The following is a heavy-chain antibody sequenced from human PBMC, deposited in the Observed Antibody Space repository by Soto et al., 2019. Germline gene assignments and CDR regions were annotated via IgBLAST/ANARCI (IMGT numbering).Heavy chain of an antibody. Sequence: GGSLRLSCAASGFTFSSYAMSWVRQAPGKGLEWVSAISGSGGSTYYADSVKGRFTISRDNSKNTLYLQMNSLRAEDTAVYYCAKASPHRDDSSGYYNVPPGSRWYFDYWGQGTLVTVSS. J-gene: IGHJ4*02. CDR3: AKASPHRDDSSGYYNVPPGSRWYFDY. D-gene: IGHD3-22*01. CDR1: GFTFSSYA. CDR2: ISGSGGST. V-gene: IGHV3-23*01.